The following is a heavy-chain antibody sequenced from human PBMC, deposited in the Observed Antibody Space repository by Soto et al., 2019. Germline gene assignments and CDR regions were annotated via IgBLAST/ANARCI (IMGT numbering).Heavy chain of an antibody. J-gene: IGHJ4*02. Sequence: GESLKISCKGSGYTFTSYWIGWVRQLPGKGLEWMGIIYPADSDTRYSPSFQGQVTISADKSIGTAYLQWSSLRASDTAMYFCARAYGKYFDYWGQGTPVTVS. CDR1: GYTFTSYW. CDR3: ARAYGKYFDY. D-gene: IGHD3-10*01. V-gene: IGHV5-51*01. CDR2: IYPADSDT.